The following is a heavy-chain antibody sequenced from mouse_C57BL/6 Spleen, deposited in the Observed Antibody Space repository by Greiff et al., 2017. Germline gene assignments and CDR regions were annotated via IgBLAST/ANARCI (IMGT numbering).Heavy chain of an antibody. J-gene: IGHJ1*03. CDR3: ARGYYGSSYEGWYFDV. Sequence: VQLQQSGPELVKPGASVKISCKASGYSFTDYNMNWVKQSNGKSLEWIGVINPNYGTTSYNQKFKGKATLTVDQSSSTAYMQLNSLTSEDSAVYDWARGYYGSSYEGWYFDVWGTGTTVTVSS. CDR2: INPNYGTT. V-gene: IGHV1-39*01. D-gene: IGHD1-1*01. CDR1: GYSFTDYN.